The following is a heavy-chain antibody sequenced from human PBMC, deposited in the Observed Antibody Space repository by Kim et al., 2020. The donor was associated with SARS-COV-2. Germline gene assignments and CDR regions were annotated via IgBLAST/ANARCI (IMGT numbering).Heavy chain of an antibody. J-gene: IGHJ4*02. Sequence: STYYNPPLKSRVTISVDTSKNQFSLKLSSVTAADTAVYYCARARAGAFDYWGQGTLVTVSS. CDR3: ARARAGAFDY. CDR2: ST. V-gene: IGHV4-39*07. D-gene: IGHD6-19*01.